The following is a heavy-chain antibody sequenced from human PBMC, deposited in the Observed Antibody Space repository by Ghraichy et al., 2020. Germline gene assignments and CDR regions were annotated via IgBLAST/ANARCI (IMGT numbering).Heavy chain of an antibody. CDR2: IISASDIV. V-gene: IGHV3-48*01. D-gene: IGHD3-22*01. CDR3: AASSAGDSSEF. Sequence: GESLNISCAASGFAFSDFSMNWFRQAPGKGLEWVAYIISASDIVHYADSVKGRFTISRDNAKNSLSLQMDSLRAEDTAVYFCAASSAGDSSEFWGQGTLVTVSS. J-gene: IGHJ4*02. CDR1: GFAFSDFS.